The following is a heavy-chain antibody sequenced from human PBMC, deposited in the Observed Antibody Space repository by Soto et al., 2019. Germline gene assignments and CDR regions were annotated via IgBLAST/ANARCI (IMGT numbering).Heavy chain of an antibody. CDR3: ACWGHIVPVAPSDFDR. CDR2: ISPDESDV. CDR1: GFPFTNYW. V-gene: IGHV3-74*01. Sequence: GGSLRLSCAASGFPFTNYWMNWVRQTPGKGLMWVSRISPDESDVGYADSVEGRFTVSRDNAKNTLYLQMHSLRAEDTAMYYCACWGHIVPVAPSDFDRWGQGTLATGSS. D-gene: IGHD2-8*02. J-gene: IGHJ4*02.